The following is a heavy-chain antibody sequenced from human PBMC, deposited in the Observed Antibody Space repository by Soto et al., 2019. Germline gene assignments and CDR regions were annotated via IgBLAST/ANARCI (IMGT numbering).Heavy chain of an antibody. V-gene: IGHV1-3*01. CDR1: GYTFSTYA. CDR3: ARGKGMEENYFYYGLDI. J-gene: IGHJ6*02. Sequence: RASVKVSCKASGYTFSTYAMHWVRQAPGQSLEWMGWLNGGTGQKRYSQKFQDRVIITRDTSASTGYMELSSLTSEDTAVYYCARGKGMEENYFYYGLDIWGQGTTVTVSS. CDR2: LNGGTGQK. D-gene: IGHD1-1*01.